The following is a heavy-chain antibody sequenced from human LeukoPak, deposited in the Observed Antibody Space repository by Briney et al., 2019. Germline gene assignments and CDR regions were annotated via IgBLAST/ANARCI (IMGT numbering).Heavy chain of an antibody. J-gene: IGHJ6*02. CDR3: ARGRSGWHAYYYYYGMDV. CDR2: INHSGST. V-gene: IGHV4-34*01. D-gene: IGHD6-19*01. Sequence: SETLSLTCAVYGGSFSGYYWSWIRQPPGKGLEWIGEINHSGSTNYNPSLKSRVTISVDTSKNQFSLKLSSVTAADTAVYYCARGRSGWHAYYYYYGMDVWDQGTTVTVSS. CDR1: GGSFSGYY.